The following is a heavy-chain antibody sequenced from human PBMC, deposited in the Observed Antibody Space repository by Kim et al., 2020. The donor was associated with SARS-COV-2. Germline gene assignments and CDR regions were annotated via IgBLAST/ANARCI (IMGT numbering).Heavy chain of an antibody. CDR3: ARGPDYYGSGSYYYFDY. Sequence: LQSRVTISGDTSKNQFSLKLSSVTAADTAVYYCARGPDYYGSGSYYYFDYWGQGTLVTVSS. D-gene: IGHD3-10*01. V-gene: IGHV4-39*01. J-gene: IGHJ4*02.